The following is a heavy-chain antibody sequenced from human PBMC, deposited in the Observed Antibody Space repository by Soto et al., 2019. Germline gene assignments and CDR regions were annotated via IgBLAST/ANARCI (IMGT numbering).Heavy chain of an antibody. CDR3: ARSYSYGSRYYYGMDV. V-gene: IGHV1-69*13. D-gene: IGHD5-18*01. CDR2: IIPNSGTA. CDR1: GDTFTSYD. Sequence: SVKVSCKASGDTFTSYDMHWVRQAPGQGLEWMGGIIPNSGTANYAQKFQGRVTITADESTSTAYMELSSLRSEDTAVYYCARSYSYGSRYYYGMDVWGQGTTVTVSS. J-gene: IGHJ6*02.